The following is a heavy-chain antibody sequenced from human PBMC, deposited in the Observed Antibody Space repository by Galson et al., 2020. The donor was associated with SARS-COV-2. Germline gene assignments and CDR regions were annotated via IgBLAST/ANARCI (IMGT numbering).Heavy chain of an antibody. CDR2: IYFGGST. D-gene: IGHD4-4*01. Sequence: SETLSLTCTISGGSISSSSYYWGWIHQPPEKGLEWIGTIYFGGSTYYNPSLKSRDTISVDTSKNQFSLKLNSVTAADTAVYYCARENRNYDAFDLWGQGTMVTVAS. CDR1: GGSISSSSYY. V-gene: IGHV4-39*07. CDR3: ARENRNYDAFDL. J-gene: IGHJ3*01.